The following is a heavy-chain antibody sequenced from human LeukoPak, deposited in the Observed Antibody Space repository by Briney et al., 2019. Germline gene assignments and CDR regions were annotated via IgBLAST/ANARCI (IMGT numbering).Heavy chain of an antibody. J-gene: IGHJ4*02. D-gene: IGHD6-13*01. CDR2: ISPYNGNT. CDR1: GFAFKVYG. Sequence: ASVKVSCETSGFAFKVYGISWVRQAPGQGLEWMGWISPYNGNTNYAQRFEGRVTTTTDTSTTTAYMELKSLRSDDTAVYYCTRTGYLRSPHFDKWGQGSLVIVSS. V-gene: IGHV1-18*01. CDR3: TRTGYLRSPHFDK.